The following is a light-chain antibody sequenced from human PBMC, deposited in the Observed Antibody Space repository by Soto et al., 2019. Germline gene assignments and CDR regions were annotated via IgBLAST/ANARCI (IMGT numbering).Light chain of an antibody. CDR2: GAS. V-gene: IGKV3-15*01. Sequence: EIVMTQSPATLSVSPGETATLSCRASQSVGSAVAWYQHKPGQAPSLLIVGASIRATGVPGRFSGGGSGTEFTLTISSLQSEDFAVYSCQQYKNWPPLTFGGGTTVEVK. CDR1: QSVGSA. CDR3: QQYKNWPPLT. J-gene: IGKJ4*01.